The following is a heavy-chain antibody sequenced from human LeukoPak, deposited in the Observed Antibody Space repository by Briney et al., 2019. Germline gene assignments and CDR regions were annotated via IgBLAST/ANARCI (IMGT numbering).Heavy chain of an antibody. J-gene: IGHJ4*02. D-gene: IGHD3-3*01. CDR3: ARGVYDFWSGYSSPFDY. Sequence: SETLSLTCAVYGGSFSGYYWSWIRQPPGKGLEWIGEINHSGSTNYNPFLKSRVTISVDTSKNQFSLKLSSVTAADTAVYYCARGVYDFWSGYSSPFDYWGQGTLVTVSS. CDR1: GGSFSGYY. V-gene: IGHV4-34*01. CDR2: INHSGST.